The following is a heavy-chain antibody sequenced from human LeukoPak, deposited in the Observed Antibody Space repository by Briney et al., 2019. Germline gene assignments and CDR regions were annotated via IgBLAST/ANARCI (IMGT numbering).Heavy chain of an antibody. CDR3: AKDLKRLLSGDYDH. V-gene: IGHV3-23*01. J-gene: IGHJ5*02. D-gene: IGHD4-17*01. CDR1: GFTFSSYA. Sequence: GGSLRLSCAASGFTFSSYAMSWVRQAPGKGLEWVSAISGSGGSTYYADSVKGRFTISRDNSKNTLYLQMNSLRAEDTAVYYCAKDLKRLLSGDYDHWGRGTLVTVSS. CDR2: ISGSGGST.